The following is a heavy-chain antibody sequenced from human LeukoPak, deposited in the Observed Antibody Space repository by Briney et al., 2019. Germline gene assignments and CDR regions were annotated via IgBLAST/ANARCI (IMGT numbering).Heavy chain of an antibody. Sequence: GSSVKVSCKASGGTFSNYAISWVRQAPGQGLEWLGGIIPMFGTAKYAQKFQGRVTITTDESTTTAYMELISLRFEDTAVYYCARVTKNNNGSYGHFDDWGQGTLVTVSS. D-gene: IGHD1-26*01. CDR3: ARVTKNNNGSYGHFDD. J-gene: IGHJ4*02. CDR2: IIPMFGTA. CDR1: GGTFSNYA. V-gene: IGHV1-69*05.